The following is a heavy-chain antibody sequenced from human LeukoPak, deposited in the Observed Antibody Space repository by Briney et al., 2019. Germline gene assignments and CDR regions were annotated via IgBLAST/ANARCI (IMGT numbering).Heavy chain of an antibody. CDR3: ARGPESSGWYYFDY. V-gene: IGHV3-74*01. CDR2: INGDGSST. CDR1: GFTFSPYW. J-gene: IGHJ4*02. Sequence: GGSLRLSCAASGFTFSPYWMHWVRQPPGKGLVWVSRINGDGSSTNYADSVKGRFTISRDNAKNTLYLQMNSLRAEDTAVYYCARGPESSGWYYFDYWGQGTLVTVSS. D-gene: IGHD6-19*01.